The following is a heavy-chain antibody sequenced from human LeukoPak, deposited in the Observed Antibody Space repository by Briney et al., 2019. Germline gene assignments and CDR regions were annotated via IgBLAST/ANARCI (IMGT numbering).Heavy chain of an antibody. D-gene: IGHD1-26*01. Sequence: ASVKVSCKASGYTFTGYYMHWVRQAPGQGLEWMGWINPNSGGTNYAQKFQGRVTMTRDTSISTAYMELSRLRSDDTAVYYCARVGGFKSGSYPLYWGQGTLVTVSS. CDR2: INPNSGGT. V-gene: IGHV1-2*02. CDR3: ARVGGFKSGSYPLY. CDR1: GYTFTGYY. J-gene: IGHJ4*02.